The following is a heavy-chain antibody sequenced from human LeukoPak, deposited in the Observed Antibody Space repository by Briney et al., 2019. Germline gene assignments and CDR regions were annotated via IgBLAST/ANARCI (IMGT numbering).Heavy chain of an antibody. V-gene: IGHV3-21*01. CDR2: ISSSSSYI. CDR1: GFTXXXYS. Sequence: GFTXXXYSMXXVRQAPGKGLEWVSSISSSSSYIYYADSVEGRFTISRDNAKNSLYLQMNSLRAEDTAVYYCACRYGSGSYYDYWGQGTLVTVSS. D-gene: IGHD3-10*01. J-gene: IGHJ4*02. CDR3: ACRYGSGSYYDY.